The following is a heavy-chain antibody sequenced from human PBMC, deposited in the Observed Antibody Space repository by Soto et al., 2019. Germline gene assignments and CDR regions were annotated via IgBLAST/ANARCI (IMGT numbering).Heavy chain of an antibody. V-gene: IGHV3-30*03. D-gene: IGHD3-3*01. J-gene: IGHJ6*02. CDR2: ISNDGSNK. CDR3: ARDIRLNDYYSGVDV. CDR1: GFTFSTYG. Sequence: QVQLVESGGGVVQPGRSLTLSCAASGFTFSTYGMHWVRQAPGEGLEWVALISNDGSNKHYADSLKGRFTISRDNSKNTLYLQMNSLRVGDMAMYYCARDIRLNDYYSGVDVWGQGTTVTVSS.